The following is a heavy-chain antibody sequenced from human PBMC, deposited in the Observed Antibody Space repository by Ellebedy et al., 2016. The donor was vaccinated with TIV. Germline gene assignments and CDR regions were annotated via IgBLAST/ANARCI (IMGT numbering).Heavy chain of an antibody. D-gene: IGHD6-19*01. CDR1: GLTVSNNY. CDR3: ARQVVAGTEFDY. V-gene: IGHV3-53*01. CDR2: IYSGGDT. J-gene: IGHJ4*02. Sequence: PGGSLRLSCAASGLTVSNNYMRWIRQAPGKGLEWVALIYSGGDTNYSDSVTGRFTISRDSSKNTVYLQMTNLRVEDTAVYYCARQVVAGTEFDYWGQGTLVTVSS.